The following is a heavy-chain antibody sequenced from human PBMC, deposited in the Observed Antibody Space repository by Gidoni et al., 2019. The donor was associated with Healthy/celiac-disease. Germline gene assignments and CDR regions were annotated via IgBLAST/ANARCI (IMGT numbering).Heavy chain of an antibody. CDR2: ISNDGSNK. J-gene: IGHJ4*02. CDR1: GFTFSSYA. CDR3: ARDPSYDYVWGSYRNPIPSSVGFDY. Sequence: QVQLVESGGGVVQPGRSLRLSCAASGFTFSSYAMHWVRPAPGKGLEWVAVISNDGSNKYYADSVKGRFTISRDNSKNTLYLQMNSLRAEDTAVYYCARDPSYDYVWGSYRNPIPSSVGFDYWGQGTLVTVSS. V-gene: IGHV3-30-3*01. D-gene: IGHD3-16*02.